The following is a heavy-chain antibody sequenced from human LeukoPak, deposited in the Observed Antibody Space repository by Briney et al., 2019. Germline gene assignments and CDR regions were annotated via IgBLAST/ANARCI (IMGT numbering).Heavy chain of an antibody. J-gene: IGHJ4*02. CDR3: ARRRDSGSLQHFDY. Sequence: PGGSLRLSCAASGFTFSDYYMSWIRQDPGKGLEWVSYSSSSGTTIYYADSVKGRFTISRDNAKNSLYLQMNSLRAEDTAVYYCARRRDSGSLQHFDYWGQGTLVTVSS. V-gene: IGHV3-11*01. CDR1: GFTFSDYY. D-gene: IGHD1-26*01. CDR2: SSSSGTTI.